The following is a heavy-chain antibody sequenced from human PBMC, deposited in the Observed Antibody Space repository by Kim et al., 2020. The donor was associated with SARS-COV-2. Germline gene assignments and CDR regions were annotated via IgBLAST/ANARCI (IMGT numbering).Heavy chain of an antibody. J-gene: IGHJ4*02. Sequence: AASGKGRFTISRDDSKNTAYLQRNSLKTEDTSVYYCTSPYYYGSGSPLGYWGQGTLVTVSS. D-gene: IGHD3-10*01. CDR3: TSPYYYGSGSPLGY. V-gene: IGHV3-73*01.